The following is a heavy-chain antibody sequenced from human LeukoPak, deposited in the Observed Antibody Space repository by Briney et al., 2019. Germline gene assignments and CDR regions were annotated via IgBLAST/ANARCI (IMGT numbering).Heavy chain of an antibody. CDR1: GYTFTSYG. J-gene: IGHJ6*02. CDR2: IGASNGYT. CDR3: ARDQPSCSGPSCYTYYYYGMDV. Sequence: GASVKVSCKASGYTFTSYGFSWVRQAPGQGLEWLGWIGASNGYTNYAQKVQGRVTLPTDTSTSTAYMELRSLRSDDTAVYYCARDQPSCSGPSCYTYYYYGMDVWGQGTTVTVSS. D-gene: IGHD2-2*02. V-gene: IGHV1-18*01.